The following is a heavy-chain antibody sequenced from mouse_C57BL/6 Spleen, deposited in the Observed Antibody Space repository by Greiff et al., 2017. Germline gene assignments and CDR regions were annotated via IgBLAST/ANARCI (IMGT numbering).Heavy chain of an antibody. CDR2: IYPGSGST. CDR3: ASPFISSHYYAMDY. J-gene: IGHJ4*01. D-gene: IGHD1-2*01. CDR1: GYTFTSYW. V-gene: IGHV1-55*01. Sequence: QVQLQQPGAELVKPGASVKMSCKASGYTFTSYWITWVKQRPGQGLEWIGDIYPGSGSTNYNEKFKSKATLTVDTSSNTAYMQLSSLTSEDSAVYYCASPFISSHYYAMDYWGKGISVTVSS.